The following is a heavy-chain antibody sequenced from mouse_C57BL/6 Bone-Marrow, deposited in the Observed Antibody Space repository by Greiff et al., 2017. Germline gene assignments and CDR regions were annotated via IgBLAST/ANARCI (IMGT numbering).Heavy chain of an antibody. D-gene: IGHD4-1*01. CDR2: IDPSDSET. CDR3: ARRGLTGTYWFAY. J-gene: IGHJ3*01. Sequence: VQLQQPGAELVRPGSSVKLSCKASGYTFTSYWMHWVKQRPIQGLEWIGNIDPSDSETHYNQKFKDKATLTVDKSSSTAYMQLSSLTSEDSAAYYCARRGLTGTYWFAYWGQGTLVTVSA. V-gene: IGHV1-52*01. CDR1: GYTFTSYW.